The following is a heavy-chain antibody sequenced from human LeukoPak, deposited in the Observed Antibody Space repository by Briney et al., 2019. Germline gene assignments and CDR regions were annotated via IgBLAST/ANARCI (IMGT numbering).Heavy chain of an antibody. CDR3: ARNWVGYCSSTSCPNYYYYGMDV. V-gene: IGHV1-2*02. CDR1: GYTFTGYY. D-gene: IGHD2-2*01. J-gene: IGHJ6*02. CDR2: INPNSGGT. Sequence: VASVKVSFKASGYTFTGYYMHWVRQAPGQGLEWMGWINPNSGGTNYAQKFQGRVTMTRDTSTSTVYMELNSLRSEDTAVYYCARNWVGYCSSTSCPNYYYYGMDVWGQGTTVTVSS.